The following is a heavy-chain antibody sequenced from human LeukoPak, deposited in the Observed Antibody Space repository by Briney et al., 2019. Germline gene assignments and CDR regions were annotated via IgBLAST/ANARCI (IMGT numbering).Heavy chain of an antibody. V-gene: IGHV1-2*02. CDR1: GYTFTGYY. J-gene: IGHJ4*02. D-gene: IGHD3-16*02. Sequence: ASVKVSCKASGYTFTGYYMHWVRQAPGQGLEWMGWINPKSGGTKYAKKFRGRVTMTRQTSISTAYMELSRLRSDDTAVYYCARGGEIMITFGGVIADFDYWGQGTLVTVSS. CDR2: INPKSGGT. CDR3: ARGGEIMITFGGVIADFDY.